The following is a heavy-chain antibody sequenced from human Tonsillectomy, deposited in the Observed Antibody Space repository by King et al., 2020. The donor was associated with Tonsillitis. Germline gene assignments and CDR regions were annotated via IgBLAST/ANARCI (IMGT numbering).Heavy chain of an antibody. CDR2: ISDTGST. V-gene: IGHV4-59*11. Sequence: QLQESGPGLVKPSETLSLTCTVSGGSISSHYWSWIRQPPGKGLEWIGYISDTGSTNYTPSLKSRVTISVDTSKNQFSLKLSSVTAADSAVYYCARDRRLYDTVNYYYMDVWGKGTAVTVSS. J-gene: IGHJ6*03. CDR1: GGSISSHY. CDR3: ARDRRLYDTVNYYYMDV. D-gene: IGHD3-9*01.